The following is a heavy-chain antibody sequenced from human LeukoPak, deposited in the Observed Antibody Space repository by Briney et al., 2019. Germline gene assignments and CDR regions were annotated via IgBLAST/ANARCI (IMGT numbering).Heavy chain of an antibody. J-gene: IGHJ1*01. D-gene: IGHD3-9*01. CDR1: GGSISSYY. V-gene: IGHV4-59*01. CDR2: IYYSGST. CDR3: ARGSNRDYDILTGYYRVEYFQH. Sequence: PSETLSLTCTVFGGSISSYYWSWIRQPPGKGLEWIGYIYYSGSTNYNPSLKSRVTISVDTSKNQFSLKLSSVTAADTAVYYCARGSNRDYDILTGYYRVEYFQHWGQGTLVTVSS.